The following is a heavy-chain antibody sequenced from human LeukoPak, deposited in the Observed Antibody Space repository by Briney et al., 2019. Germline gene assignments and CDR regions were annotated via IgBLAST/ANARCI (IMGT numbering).Heavy chain of an antibody. CDR2: IYPDDSDT. CDR3: ARGYCSSISCYRFDY. V-gene: IGHV5-51*01. D-gene: IGHD2-2*01. CDR1: GYSFTTFW. Sequence: GESLKISCKGSGYSFTTFWIGWARQMPGKGLEWMGIIYPDDSDTRYSPSFQGQVTISADKSISTAYLRWSSLKASDTAMYYCARGYCSSISCYRFDYWGQGTLVTVSS. J-gene: IGHJ4*02.